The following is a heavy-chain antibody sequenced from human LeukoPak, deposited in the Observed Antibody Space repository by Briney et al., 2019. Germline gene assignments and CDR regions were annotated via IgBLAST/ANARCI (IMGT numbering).Heavy chain of an antibody. CDR3: ARDWLWFGDLFFDH. CDR1: GFTFSTFE. D-gene: IGHD3-10*01. Sequence: GGSLRLSCAASGFTFSTFEMNWVRQAPGKGLEWASYISNTGSTIYYADSVKGRFTISRDNAKNSLYLQMNSLRAEDTAVYYCARDWLWFGDLFFDHWGQGTLVTVSS. J-gene: IGHJ4*02. V-gene: IGHV3-48*03. CDR2: ISNTGSTI.